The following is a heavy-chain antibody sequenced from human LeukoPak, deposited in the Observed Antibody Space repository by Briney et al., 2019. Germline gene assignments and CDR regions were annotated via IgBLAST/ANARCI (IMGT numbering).Heavy chain of an antibody. CDR1: RGSILDSTYY. CDR2: IFYTGNT. D-gene: IGHD3-22*01. J-gene: IGHJ5*02. V-gene: IGHV4-39*01. CDR3: ARQSSGYYYGWFDP. Sequence: SETLSLTCTVSRGSILDSTYYWAWIRQPPGKGLEWIATIFYTGNTHYNPSLKSRVTMSVDTVKNQFSLNLNSVTAADTAVYYCARQSSGYYYGWFDPWGQGTLVTVSS.